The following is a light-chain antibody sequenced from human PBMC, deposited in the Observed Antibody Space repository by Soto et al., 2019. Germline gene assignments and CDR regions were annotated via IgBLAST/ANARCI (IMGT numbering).Light chain of an antibody. J-gene: IGLJ2*01. CDR3: SSYTSRSTLGV. Sequence: QSVLTQPASVSGSPGQSITISCTGTNSDIGGYNYVSWYQQPPGKAPKLMIYDVSNRPSGVSYRFSGSKSGNTASLTISGLQAEDEADYYCSSYTSRSTLGVFGGGTKVTVL. V-gene: IGLV2-14*03. CDR1: NSDIGGYNY. CDR2: DVS.